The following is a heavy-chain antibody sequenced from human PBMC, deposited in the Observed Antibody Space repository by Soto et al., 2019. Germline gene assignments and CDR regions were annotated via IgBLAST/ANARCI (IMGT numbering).Heavy chain of an antibody. CDR2: ISGGGGSA. Sequence: GGSLRLSCAASGFIISNYAMSWVRQAPGMGLEWVSSISGGGGSAYYADSVKGRFTISRDSSKNSLYLQMNSLRAEDTAVYYCAKRARSGFYGALFDFWGQGTLVTVSS. V-gene: IGHV3-23*01. CDR3: AKRARSGFYGALFDF. CDR1: GFIISNYA. D-gene: IGHD3-22*01. J-gene: IGHJ4*02.